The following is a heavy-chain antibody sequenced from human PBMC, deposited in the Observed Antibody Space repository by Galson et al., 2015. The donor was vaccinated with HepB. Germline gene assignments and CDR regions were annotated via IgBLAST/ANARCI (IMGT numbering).Heavy chain of an antibody. V-gene: IGHV5-51*01. J-gene: IGHJ6*03. CDR1: GYVFTNYW. CDR2: IYPGDSNT. D-gene: IGHD3-3*01. CDR3: ARHARITIFGVVKDYYYMDV. Sequence: QSGAEVKKPGESLKISCKGSGYVFTNYWIGWVRQMPGKGLEWMGIIYPGDSNTKYSPSFQGQVTISAGKSISTAYLQWSSLKASDTAMYYCARHARITIFGVVKDYYYMDVWGKGTTVTVSS.